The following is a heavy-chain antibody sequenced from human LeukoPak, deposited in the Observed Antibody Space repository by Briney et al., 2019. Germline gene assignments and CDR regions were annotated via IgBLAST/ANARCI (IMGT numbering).Heavy chain of an antibody. CDR1: GFTFSSYA. CDR3: AKFDAEYTGSYSYYYYMDV. D-gene: IGHD1-26*01. Sequence: GGSLRLSCAASGFTFSSYAMSWVRQAPGKGLEWVSAISGSRGSTYYTDSVKGRFTISRDNSKNTLYLQMNSLRAEDTAVYYCAKFDAEYTGSYSYYYYMDVWGKGTTVTVSS. CDR2: ISGSRGST. J-gene: IGHJ6*03. V-gene: IGHV3-23*01.